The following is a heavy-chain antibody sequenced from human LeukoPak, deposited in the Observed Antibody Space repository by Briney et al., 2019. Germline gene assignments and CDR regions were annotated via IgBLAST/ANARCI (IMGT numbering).Heavy chain of an antibody. D-gene: IGHD2-15*01. J-gene: IGHJ5*02. CDR3: AREGCSGGSCYHNWFDP. CDR1: GFTFSSYW. Sequence: GGSLGLSCAASGFTFSSYWMSWVRQAPGKGLEWVANINQDGSEKYYVDSVKGRFTISRDNAKNSLYLQMNSLRAEDTAVYYCAREGCSGGSCYHNWFDPWGQGTLVTVSS. CDR2: INQDGSEK. V-gene: IGHV3-7*01.